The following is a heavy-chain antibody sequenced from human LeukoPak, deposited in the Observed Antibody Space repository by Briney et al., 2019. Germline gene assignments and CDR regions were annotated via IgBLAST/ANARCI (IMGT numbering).Heavy chain of an antibody. D-gene: IGHD4-17*01. CDR3: ARAGYGDPHFDF. V-gene: IGHV3-33*08. CDR1: GFTFSIYA. CDR2: IWYDGSNK. J-gene: IGHJ4*02. Sequence: GGSLRLSSAASGFTFSIYAMSWVRQAPGKGLEWVAAIWYDGSNKYYGDSVKGRFTISRDNSKNTLYLQMNSLRAEDTAAYYCARAGYGDPHFDFWGQGTLVSVSS.